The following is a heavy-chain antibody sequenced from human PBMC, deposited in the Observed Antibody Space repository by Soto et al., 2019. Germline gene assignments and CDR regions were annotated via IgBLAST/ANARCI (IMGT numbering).Heavy chain of an antibody. CDR1: GFTFSSYS. CDR2: ISSSSSYI. J-gene: IGHJ4*02. V-gene: IGHV3-21*01. Sequence: ESGGGLVKPGGSLRLSCAASGFTFSSYSMNWVRQAPGKGLEWVSSISSSSSYIYYADSVKGRFTISRDNAKNSLYLQMNSLRAEDTAVYYCARAPWTIAVAGYYFDYWGQGTLVTVSS. D-gene: IGHD6-19*01. CDR3: ARAPWTIAVAGYYFDY.